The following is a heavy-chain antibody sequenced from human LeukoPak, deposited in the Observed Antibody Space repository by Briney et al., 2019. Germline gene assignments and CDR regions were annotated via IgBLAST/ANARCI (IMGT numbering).Heavy chain of an antibody. Sequence: GGSLRLSCAASGFTFSSYAMHWVRQAPGKGLEWVSAISGSGSSTYYAASVKGRFTISRDNSKNTLYLQMQSLRAEDTAVYYCARGPIPYIPFDYWGQGALVTVSS. D-gene: IGHD2-21*01. J-gene: IGHJ4*02. CDR1: GFTFSSYA. CDR3: ARGPIPYIPFDY. V-gene: IGHV3-23*01. CDR2: ISGSGSST.